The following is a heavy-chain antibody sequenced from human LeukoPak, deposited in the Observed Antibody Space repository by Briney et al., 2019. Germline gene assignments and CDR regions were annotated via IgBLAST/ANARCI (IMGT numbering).Heavy chain of an antibody. CDR1: DDSVSSSRYY. CDR2: IYYSGST. Sequence: SETLSLTCTVSDDSVSSSRYYWTWIRQPPGKGLEWIGSIYYSGSTYYNPSLKSRVTISVDTSKNQFSLKLSSVTAADTAVYYCARHEVLGYYDTRGVGIDYWGQGTLVTVSS. D-gene: IGHD3-22*01. CDR3: ARHEVLGYYDTRGVGIDY. J-gene: IGHJ4*02. V-gene: IGHV4-39*01.